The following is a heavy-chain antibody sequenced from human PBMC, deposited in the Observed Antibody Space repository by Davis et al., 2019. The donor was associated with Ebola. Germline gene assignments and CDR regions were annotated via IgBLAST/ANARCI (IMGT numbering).Heavy chain of an antibody. CDR3: ARDRIAAAGTSFDY. CDR1: GGSFSGYY. J-gene: IGHJ4*02. Sequence: PSETLSLTCAVYGGSFSGYYWSWIRQPPGKGLEWIGEINHSGSTNYNPSLKSRVTMSVDTSKNQFSLKLSSVTAADTAVYYCARDRIAAAGTSFDYWGQGTLVTVSS. V-gene: IGHV4-34*01. D-gene: IGHD6-13*01. CDR2: INHSGST.